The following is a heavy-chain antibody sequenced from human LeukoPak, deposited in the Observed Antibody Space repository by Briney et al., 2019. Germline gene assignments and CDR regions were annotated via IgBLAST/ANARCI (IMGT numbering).Heavy chain of an antibody. V-gene: IGHV3-23*01. Sequence: GGSLRLSCAASGFTFSTYAMTWVRQAPGKGLEWVSGISTSGDRTYYADSVKGRFTISRDNSKNTLSLQMNSLRAEDTALYYCAKDGRTSSPKWGQGILVTVSS. J-gene: IGHJ4*02. CDR3: AKDGRTSSPK. CDR1: GFTFSTYA. CDR2: ISTSGDRT. D-gene: IGHD1-26*01.